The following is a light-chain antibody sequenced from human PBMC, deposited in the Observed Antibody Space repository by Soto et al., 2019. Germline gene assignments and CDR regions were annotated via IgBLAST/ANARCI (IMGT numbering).Light chain of an antibody. CDR3: QLYYTSPS. Sequence: AIRMTQSPSSLSASTGDRVTITCRASPGISSYLAWYQQKPGKAPKLLIYAASTLQRGVPSRFSGSGSGTDFTLTISRLQSEDFATYYCQLYYTSPSFGQGTKVEIK. V-gene: IGKV1-8*01. J-gene: IGKJ1*01. CDR2: AAS. CDR1: PGISSY.